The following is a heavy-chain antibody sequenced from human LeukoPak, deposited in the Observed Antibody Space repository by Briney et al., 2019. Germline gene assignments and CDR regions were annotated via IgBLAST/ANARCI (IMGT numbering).Heavy chain of an antibody. V-gene: IGHV4-34*01. D-gene: IGHD2-15*01. CDR2: INHSGST. CDR3: ARSRPPIGYCSGGSCSRAYYYGMDV. Sequence: SETLSLTCAVYGGSFSGYYWSWIRQPPGKGLKWIGEINHSGSTNYNPSLKSRVTISVDTSKNQFSLKLSSVTAADTAVYYCARSRPPIGYCSGGSCSRAYYYGMDVWGQGTTVTVSS. J-gene: IGHJ6*02. CDR1: GGSFSGYY.